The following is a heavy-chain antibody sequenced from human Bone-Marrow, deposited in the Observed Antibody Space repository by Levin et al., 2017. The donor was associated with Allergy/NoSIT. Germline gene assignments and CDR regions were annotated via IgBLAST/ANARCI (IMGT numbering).Heavy chain of an antibody. CDR1: GFSVNTYA. V-gene: IGHV3-23*01. Sequence: GGSLRLSCAASGFSVNTYAVSWVRQAPGKGLEWVSDIGGGGDTTYADSVKGRFTISKDNAKNTVFLQMNSLRVDDTAVYYCAKDRKPDGVWPIDYWGQGTLVTVSS. J-gene: IGHJ4*02. CDR2: IGGGGDTT. D-gene: IGHD1-14*01. CDR3: AKDRKPDGVWPIDY.